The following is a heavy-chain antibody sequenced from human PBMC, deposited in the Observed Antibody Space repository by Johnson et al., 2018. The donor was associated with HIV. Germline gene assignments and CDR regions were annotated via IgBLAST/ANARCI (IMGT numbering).Heavy chain of an antibody. J-gene: IGHJ3*02. CDR2: VSGSSSGI. Sequence: QVQLVESGGGLVKPGASLRLSCAASGFSLSDYYMSWIRQAPGKGLEWVSYVSGSSSGIYYADPVKGRFTISRDNDKNSLYLQMDSLRAEDTAVYYCARVYSGSFRPTKGNDVFDMWGQGTMVTVSS. V-gene: IGHV3-11*04. D-gene: IGHD1-26*01. CDR1: GFSLSDYY. CDR3: ARVYSGSFRPTKGNDVFDM.